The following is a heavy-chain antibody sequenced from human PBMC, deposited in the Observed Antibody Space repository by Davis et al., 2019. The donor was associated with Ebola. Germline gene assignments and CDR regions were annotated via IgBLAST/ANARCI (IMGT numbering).Heavy chain of an antibody. D-gene: IGHD3-22*01. V-gene: IGHV3-23*01. Sequence: GGSLRLSCTDSVITFSSYAMSWVRQAPGKGLEWVSSVSGSGDSRYYADSVRGRFTISRDNSKHTLYLDVTTLRAEDTAVYYCAKGGYDSSGYYSVLDYWGQGTLVTVSS. J-gene: IGHJ4*02. CDR3: AKGGYDSSGYYSVLDY. CDR2: VSGSGDSR. CDR1: VITFSSYA.